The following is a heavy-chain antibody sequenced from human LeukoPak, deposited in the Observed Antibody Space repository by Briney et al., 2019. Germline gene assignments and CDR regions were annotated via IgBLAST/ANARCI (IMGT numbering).Heavy chain of an antibody. J-gene: IGHJ6*02. CDR3: ARGKEGRRESPGYGMDV. CDR2: ISYDGSNK. CDR1: GFTFSSHP. V-gene: IGHV3-30-3*01. D-gene: IGHD3-10*01. Sequence: PGRSLRLSCAASGFTFSSHPMHWVRQAPGKALEWAAVISYDGSNKYFADSVKGRFTISRDNSKNTLYLQMNSLRAEDTAVYYCARGKEGRRESPGYGMDVWGQGTTVTVSS.